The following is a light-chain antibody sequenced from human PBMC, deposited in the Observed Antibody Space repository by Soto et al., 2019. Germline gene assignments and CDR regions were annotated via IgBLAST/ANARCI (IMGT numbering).Light chain of an antibody. CDR2: HAS. Sequence: EIVLTQSPGTLSLSPGERANLSCRASQSVGKNYLGWYQQKPGQPPRLLVFHASIRATGIPDRFSGGGSGTDFTLIISSLEPEDFAVYYCHQYALSPLTFGGGTKVEIK. CDR3: HQYALSPLT. CDR1: QSVGKNY. J-gene: IGKJ4*01. V-gene: IGKV3-20*01.